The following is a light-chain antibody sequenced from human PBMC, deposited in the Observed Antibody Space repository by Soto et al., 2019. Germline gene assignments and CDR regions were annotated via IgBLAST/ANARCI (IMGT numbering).Light chain of an antibody. Sequence: QSALTLPASVSGSPGQSITIYCTGTSGDVGGYKFVSWYQQHPGKAPKLMIYEVSNRPSGVSSRFSGSKSGNTASLTISGLQAEDEADYFCGSYKGNIHVFGNGNKVTXL. CDR3: GSYKGNIHV. CDR2: EVS. J-gene: IGLJ1*01. CDR1: SGDVGGYKF. V-gene: IGLV2-14*01.